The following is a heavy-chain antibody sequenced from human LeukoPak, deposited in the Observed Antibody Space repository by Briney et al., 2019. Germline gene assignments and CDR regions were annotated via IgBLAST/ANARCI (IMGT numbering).Heavy chain of an antibody. V-gene: IGHV1-2*02. CDR1: GYTFTGYY. D-gene: IGHD1-26*01. CDR2: INPNSGGT. Sequence: ASVKVSCKASGYTFTGYYVHWVRQAPGQGLEWMGWINPNSGGTNYAQKFQGRVTMTRDTSISTAYMELSRLRSDDTAVYYCATLDPVSGPFDYWGQGTLVTVSS. CDR3: ATLDPVSGPFDY. J-gene: IGHJ4*02.